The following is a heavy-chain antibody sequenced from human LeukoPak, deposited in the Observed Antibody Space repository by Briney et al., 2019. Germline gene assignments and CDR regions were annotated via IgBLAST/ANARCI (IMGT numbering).Heavy chain of an antibody. V-gene: IGHV4-39*07. Sequence: PSETLSLTCTVSGGSISSSSYYWGWIRQPPGKGLEWIGSIYYSGSTYYNPSLKSRVTISVDTSKNQFSLKLSSVTAADTAVYYCARVQPIYYYDSSGYYRVPYYFDYWGQGTLVTVSS. CDR1: GGSISSSSYY. CDR3: ARVQPIYYYDSSGYYRVPYYFDY. D-gene: IGHD3-22*01. CDR2: IYYSGST. J-gene: IGHJ4*02.